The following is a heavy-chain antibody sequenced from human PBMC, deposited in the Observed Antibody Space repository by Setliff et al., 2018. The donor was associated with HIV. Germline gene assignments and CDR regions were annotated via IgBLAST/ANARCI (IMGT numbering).Heavy chain of an antibody. J-gene: IGHJ5*02. D-gene: IGHD3-10*01. CDR2: IFTSGST. CDR3: ARRIDNSGSFPDKNWFDT. Sequence: ETLSLTCTVSGGPISSYCWNWIRQPPGRGLEWIGYIFTSGSTKYNPSLQSRVTMSIDTSKNQFSLKLTSVTAADTAVYYCARRIDNSGSFPDKNWFDTWGQGSLVTVSS. CDR1: GGPISSYC. V-gene: IGHV4-4*09.